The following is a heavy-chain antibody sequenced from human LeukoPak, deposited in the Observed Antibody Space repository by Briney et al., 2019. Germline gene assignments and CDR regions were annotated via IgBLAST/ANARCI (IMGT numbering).Heavy chain of an antibody. V-gene: IGHV3-49*03. Sequence: PGRSLRLSCTASGFTFGDYAMSWFRQAPGKGLEWVGFIRSKAYSGTTEYAASVKGRFTISRDDSKSIAYLQMNSLKTEDTAVYYCTQNLPLAARVYWGQGPLVTVSS. CDR1: GFTFGDYA. J-gene: IGHJ4*02. CDR3: TQNLPLAARVY. CDR2: IRSKAYSGTT. D-gene: IGHD6-6*01.